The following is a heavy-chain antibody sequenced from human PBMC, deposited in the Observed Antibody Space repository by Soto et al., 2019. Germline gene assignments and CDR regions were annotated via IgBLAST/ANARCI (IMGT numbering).Heavy chain of an antibody. CDR1: GFTFSSDW. J-gene: IGHJ5*02. D-gene: IGHD7-27*01. Sequence: TGGSLRLSCTASGFTFSSDWMHWVRQAPGKGLVWVSRINSDGSNTKYADSVKGRFTISRDNAKNTLYLQMNSLRAEDTAVYYCARSTGGNNWFDPWGQGTLVTVSS. V-gene: IGHV3-74*03. CDR2: INSDGSNT. CDR3: ARSTGGNNWFDP.